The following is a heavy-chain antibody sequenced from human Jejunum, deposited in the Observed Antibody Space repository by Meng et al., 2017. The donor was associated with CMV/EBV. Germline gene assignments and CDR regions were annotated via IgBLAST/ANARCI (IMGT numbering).Heavy chain of an antibody. D-gene: IGHD3-22*01. J-gene: IGHJ4*02. Sequence: TFSDYAMSWVRRAPGRGLEWVSTIRGNGDKTYYADSVKGRCTISRDNSKNTLFLQINALRVEDTAVYYCAKNFEAFLVVPSGNFDFWGQGTLVTVSS. CDR2: IRGNGDKT. CDR1: TFSDYA. V-gene: IGHV3-23*01. CDR3: AKNFEAFLVVPSGNFDF.